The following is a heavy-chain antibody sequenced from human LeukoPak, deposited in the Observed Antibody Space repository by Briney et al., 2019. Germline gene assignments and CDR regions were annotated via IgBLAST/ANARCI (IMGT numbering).Heavy chain of an antibody. J-gene: IGHJ4*02. CDR2: IYYSGST. CDR1: GGSISSSSYY. D-gene: IGHD3-10*01. Sequence: PSETLSRTCTVSGGSISSSSYYWGWIRHPPGKGLEWIGSIYYSGSTYYNPSLKSRVTISVDTSTNQFSLKLSSVTAADTAVSYCASEELRVRTFDYWRQGTLVTVSS. CDR3: ASEELRVRTFDY. V-gene: IGHV4-39*01.